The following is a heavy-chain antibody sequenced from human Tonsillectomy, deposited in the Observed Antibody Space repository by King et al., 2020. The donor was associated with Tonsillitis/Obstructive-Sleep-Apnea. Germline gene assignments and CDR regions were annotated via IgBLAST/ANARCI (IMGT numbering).Heavy chain of an antibody. V-gene: IGHV3-30*04. J-gene: IGHJ4*02. D-gene: IGHD6-19*01. Sequence: VQLVESGGGVVQPGRSLRLSCAAFGFTFISYAMHWVRQAPGKGLEWVALISYDGSNKYYTDSVKGRFTISRDNSKYTLYLQMNSLRAEDTAVYYCAREIGSSGWYPHFDYWGQGTLVTVSS. CDR3: AREIGSSGWYPHFDY. CDR1: GFTFISYA. CDR2: ISYDGSNK.